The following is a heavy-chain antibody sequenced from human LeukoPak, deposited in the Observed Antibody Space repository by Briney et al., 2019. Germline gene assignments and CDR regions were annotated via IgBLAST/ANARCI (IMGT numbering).Heavy chain of an antibody. J-gene: IGHJ1*01. CDR2: MNPNNGRT. CDR1: GYTFIEYD. CDR3: AKSLD. Sequence: GASVKVSCKPSGYTFIEYDINWVRQAPGQGLEWMGWMNPNNGRTGYAQSFQGRVTMTRNTSISTAYMELSNLRIDDTAVYYCAKSLDWGQGTLVTVSS. V-gene: IGHV1-8*01.